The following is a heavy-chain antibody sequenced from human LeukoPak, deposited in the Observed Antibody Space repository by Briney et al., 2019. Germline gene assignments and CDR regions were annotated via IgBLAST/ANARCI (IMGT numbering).Heavy chain of an antibody. CDR2: VNRDGSET. Sequence: GGSLRLSCAASGFALSSHWMTWVRQVLGRGPEWVANVNRDGSETYYLDSVKGRFTISKDNAKNSLYLQMNSLRAEDTALYHCARNDGMDVWGQGTTVIVSS. CDR3: ARNDGMDV. V-gene: IGHV3-7*03. CDR1: GFALSSHW. D-gene: IGHD3-16*01. J-gene: IGHJ6*02.